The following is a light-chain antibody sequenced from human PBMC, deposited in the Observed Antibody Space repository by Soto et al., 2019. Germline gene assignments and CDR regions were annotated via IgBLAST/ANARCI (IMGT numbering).Light chain of an antibody. CDR2: KVS. J-gene: IGKJ3*01. V-gene: IGKV2-30*01. CDR3: MQAIYWPFT. CDR1: QSLVYSDGDTF. Sequence: EVVLTQSPLFLPVTLGQPASISCRSSQSLVYSDGDTFLGWFQQRPGQSPRRLIYKVSNRDTGVPVRFSGSGSGTDFTLKISRVEAEDVGVYFCMQAIYWPFTFGPGTKVDIK.